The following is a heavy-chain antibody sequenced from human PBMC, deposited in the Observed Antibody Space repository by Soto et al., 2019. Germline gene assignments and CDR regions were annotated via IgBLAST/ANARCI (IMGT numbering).Heavy chain of an antibody. CDR1: GFAFNNYG. D-gene: IGHD2-2*01. J-gene: IGHJ4*02. CDR2: ISKSDYT. CDR3: AREDSIIIPAVSDF. V-gene: IGHV3-21*01. Sequence: GGSLRLSCTVSGFAFNNYGINWVRQAPGKGLEWVSSISKSDYTYYSDSVKGRFTISRDNAKNSVSLQMNTLRVEDTAIYYCAREDSIIIPAVSDFWGQGTLVTVSS.